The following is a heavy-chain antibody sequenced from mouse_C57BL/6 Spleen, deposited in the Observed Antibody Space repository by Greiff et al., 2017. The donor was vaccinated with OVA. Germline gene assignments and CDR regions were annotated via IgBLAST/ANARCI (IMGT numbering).Heavy chain of an antibody. J-gene: IGHJ4*01. CDR2: IYPGSGST. CDR1: GYTFTSYW. V-gene: IGHV1-55*01. Sequence: QVQLQQPGAELVKPGASVKMSCKASGYTFTSYWITWVKQRPGQGLEWIGDIYPGSGSTNYNEKFKSKATLTVDPSSSTAYMQLISLTSEDSAVYYCARPLYYDYDRCAMDYWGQGTSVTVSS. D-gene: IGHD2-4*01. CDR3: ARPLYYDYDRCAMDY.